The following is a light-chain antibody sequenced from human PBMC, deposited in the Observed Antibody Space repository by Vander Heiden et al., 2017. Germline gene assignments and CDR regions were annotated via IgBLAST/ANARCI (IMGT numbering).Light chain of an antibody. J-gene: IGKJ4*01. CDR2: AAS. CDR3: QQDDSYPLLT. V-gene: IGKV1-8*01. CDR1: QGISSY. Sequence: AIRITQSPSSLSASTGDRVTITCRASQGISSYLAWYQQKPGKAPKLLIYAASTLQSGVPSRFSGSGSGTDFTLTISCLQSEDFATYYCQQDDSYPLLTFGGGTKVEIK.